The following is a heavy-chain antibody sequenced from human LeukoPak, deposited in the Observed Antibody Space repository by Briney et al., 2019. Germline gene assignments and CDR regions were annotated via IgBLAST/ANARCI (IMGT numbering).Heavy chain of an antibody. CDR2: IKTDGNIT. CDR1: GFSFSFYW. J-gene: IGHJ4*02. Sequence: GASLTLSCAASGFSFSFYWMHWLRHAPGKGPVWVSHIKTDGNITDYAHPEKRLFTISRDNDKHTLYLQMNSLRADDTALYLCLGDFMYNTVCAGCWGKGTLVTVS. D-gene: IGHD1-1*01. V-gene: IGHV3-74*01. CDR3: LGDFMYNTVCAGC.